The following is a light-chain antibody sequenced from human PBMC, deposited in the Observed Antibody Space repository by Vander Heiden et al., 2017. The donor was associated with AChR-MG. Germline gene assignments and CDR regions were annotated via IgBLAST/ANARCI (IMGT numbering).Light chain of an antibody. CDR2: DVS. Sequence: QSALTQPASVAGSPGQSITISCTRTSSDVGGYNYVSWYQQHPGKAPKLMVYDVSKRPAEVSNRFSGSKSGNTASLTISGLQAEDEADYYCSSYTSSSTLVFGGGTKLTVL. V-gene: IGLV2-14*03. CDR3: SSYTSSSTLV. J-gene: IGLJ2*01. CDR1: SSDVGGYNY.